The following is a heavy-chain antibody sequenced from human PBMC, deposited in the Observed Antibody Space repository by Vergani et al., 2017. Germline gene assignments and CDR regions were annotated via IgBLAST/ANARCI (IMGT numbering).Heavy chain of an antibody. D-gene: IGHD6-13*01. CDR2: ILPLFGTP. V-gene: IGHV1-69*01. CDR3: AKVAAAGSIYYYYYYMDV. J-gene: IGHJ6*03. Sequence: QVQLVQSGAEVKKPGSSVKVSCKSSGGTFSNHVLAWVRQAPGQGLEWMGGILPLFGTPTYAQRFQGRVTITADESTTTAYMELTSLTSEDSAIYYCAKVAAAGSIYYYYYYMDVWGKGTTVTVSS. CDR1: GGTFSNHV.